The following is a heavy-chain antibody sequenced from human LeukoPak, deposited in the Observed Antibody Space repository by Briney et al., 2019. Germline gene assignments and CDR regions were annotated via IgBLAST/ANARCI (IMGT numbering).Heavy chain of an antibody. V-gene: IGHV4-4*02. CDR3: ARVTRDSSGYYYGMIAFDI. CDR1: GGSISSSNW. CDR2: IYHSGST. J-gene: IGHJ3*02. Sequence: PSGTLSLTCAVSGGSISSSNWWSWVRQPPGKGLEWIGEIYHSGSTNYNPSLKSRVTISVDKSKNQFSLKLSSMTAADTAVYYCARVTRDSSGYYYGMIAFDIWGQGTMVTVSS. D-gene: IGHD3-22*01.